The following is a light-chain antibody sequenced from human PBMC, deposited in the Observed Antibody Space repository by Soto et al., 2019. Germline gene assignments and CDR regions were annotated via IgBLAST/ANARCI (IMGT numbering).Light chain of an antibody. CDR2: GAS. J-gene: IGKJ4*01. CDR3: QQYSKWPLT. CDR1: QSVYTT. V-gene: IGKV3-15*01. Sequence: EIVMTQSPATLSVSPGGRATLSCRASQSVYTTLAWYQQKPGQPPRLLIYGASTRATGIPARFSGTGSATECTLTISSLQSEDSAIYYCQQYSKWPLTFGGGTKVEI.